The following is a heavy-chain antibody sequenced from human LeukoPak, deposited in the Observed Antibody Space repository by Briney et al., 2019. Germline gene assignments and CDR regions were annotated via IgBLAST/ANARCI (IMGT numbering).Heavy chain of an antibody. CDR3: ADGGATSYFDY. J-gene: IGHJ4*02. CDR2: INHSGST. CDR1: GGSFSGYY. Sequence: SETLSLTCAVYGGSFSGYYWSWIRQPPGKGLEWIGEINHSGSTNYNPSLKSRVTISVHTSKNQFSLKLSSVTAADTAVYYCADGGATSYFDYWGQGTLVTVSS. D-gene: IGHD1-26*01. V-gene: IGHV4-34*01.